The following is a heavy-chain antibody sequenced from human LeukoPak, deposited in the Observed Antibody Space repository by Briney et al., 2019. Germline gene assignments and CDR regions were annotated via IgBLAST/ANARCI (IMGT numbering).Heavy chain of an antibody. J-gene: IGHJ4*02. Sequence: ASVKVSCKASGYTFTSYGISWVRQAPGQGLEWMGWISAYNGNTNYARKLQGRVTMTTDTSTSTAYMELRSLRSDDTAVYYCAKERAGYTNPYYFDYWGQGTLVTVSS. V-gene: IGHV1-18*01. CDR3: AKERAGYTNPYYFDY. D-gene: IGHD3-16*02. CDR2: ISAYNGNT. CDR1: GYTFTSYG.